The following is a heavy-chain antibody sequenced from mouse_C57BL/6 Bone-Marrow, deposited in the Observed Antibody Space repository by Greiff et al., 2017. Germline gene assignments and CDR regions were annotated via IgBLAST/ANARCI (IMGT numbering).Heavy chain of an antibody. CDR3: TNYYCSRGY. CDR2: IDPETGGT. J-gene: IGHJ2*01. D-gene: IGHD1-1*01. V-gene: IGHV1-15*01. CDR1: GYTFTDYE. Sequence: QVQLQQSGAELVRPGASVTLSCKASGYTFTDYEMHWVKQTPVHGLEWIGAIDPETGGTAYNQKFKGKAILTADKSTSTAYMELRSLTSEDSAAYYCTNYYCSRGYWGQGTTLTVSS.